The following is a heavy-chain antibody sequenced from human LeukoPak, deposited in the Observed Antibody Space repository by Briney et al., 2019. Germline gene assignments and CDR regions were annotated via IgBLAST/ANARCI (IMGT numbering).Heavy chain of an antibody. CDR1: GFTFSSYG. CDR3: ARDGPWDFWSGYYTGGGYYYYGMDV. J-gene: IGHJ6*02. Sequence: GGSLRLSCAASGFTFSSYGMHWVRQAPGKGLEWVAVISYDGSNKYYADSVKGRFTISRDNSKNTLYLQMNSLRAEDTAVYYCARDGPWDFWSGYYTGGGYYYYGMDVWGQGTTVTVSS. V-gene: IGHV3-30*03. D-gene: IGHD3-3*01. CDR2: ISYDGSNK.